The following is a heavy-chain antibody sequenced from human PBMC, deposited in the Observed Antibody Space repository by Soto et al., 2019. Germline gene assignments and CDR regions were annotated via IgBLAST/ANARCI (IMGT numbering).Heavy chain of an antibody. D-gene: IGHD3-22*01. CDR2: INLIDGST. CDR1: GGTFSSYA. Sequence: ASVKVSCKASGGTFSSYAISWVRQAPGQGLEWMGIINLIDGSTSYAQKLQGRVTMTRDTSTSTVYVELSSLRSEDTAVYYCAREHYHDSSGYYGGMDVWGQGTTVTVSS. CDR3: AREHYHDSSGYYGGMDV. J-gene: IGHJ6*02. V-gene: IGHV1-46*04.